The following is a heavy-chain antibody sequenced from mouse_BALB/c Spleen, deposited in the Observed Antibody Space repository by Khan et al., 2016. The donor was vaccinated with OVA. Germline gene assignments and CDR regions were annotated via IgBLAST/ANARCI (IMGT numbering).Heavy chain of an antibody. J-gene: IGHJ3*01. Sequence: QMQLKQSGAELVRPGVSVKISCKGSGYTFTDFAMHWVKQSHAKSLEWLGVISTYYGDADYNQKFKGKATMTVDKSSSTAYMELARLTSEDSAIDYCARGSGNSRFAYWGQGTLVTVSA. CDR2: ISTYYGDA. CDR1: GYTFTDFA. D-gene: IGHD1-3*01. CDR3: ARGSGNSRFAY. V-gene: IGHV1S137*01.